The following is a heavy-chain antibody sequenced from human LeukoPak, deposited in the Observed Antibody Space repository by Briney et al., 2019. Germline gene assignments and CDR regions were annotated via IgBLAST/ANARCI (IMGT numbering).Heavy chain of an antibody. Sequence: GSSVKVSCKASGGTLSSYAISWVRQAPGQGLEWMGGIIPIFGTANYAQKFQGRVTITTDESTSTAYMELSSLRSEDTAVYYCARRIVGDPYYFDYWGQGTLVTVSS. D-gene: IGHD3-16*02. V-gene: IGHV1-69*05. CDR2: IIPIFGTA. J-gene: IGHJ4*02. CDR3: ARRIVGDPYYFDY. CDR1: GGTLSSYA.